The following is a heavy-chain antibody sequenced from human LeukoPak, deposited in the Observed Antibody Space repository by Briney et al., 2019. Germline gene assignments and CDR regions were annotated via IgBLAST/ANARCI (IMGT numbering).Heavy chain of an antibody. CDR2: IYDSGST. Sequence: PSETLSLTCTVSGASISGSGYYRGWIRQPPGKGLEWIGNIYDSGSTYYNASLQSRVTISIDTSKNQFSLRLSSVTAADTAMYYCAKGYDIFSDWGLGTLVTVSS. CDR3: AKGYDIFSD. V-gene: IGHV4-39*01. CDR1: GASISGSGYY. J-gene: IGHJ4*02. D-gene: IGHD3-9*01.